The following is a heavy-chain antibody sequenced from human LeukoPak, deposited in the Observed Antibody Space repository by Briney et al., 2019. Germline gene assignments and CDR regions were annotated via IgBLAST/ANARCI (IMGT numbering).Heavy chain of an antibody. CDR2: IYYSGST. D-gene: IGHD3-22*01. CDR1: GGSVSSGSYY. J-gene: IGHJ4*02. CDR3: AREILGYYDNYFDY. Sequence: PSETLSLTCTVSGGSVSSGSYYWSWIRQPPGKGLEWIGYIYYSGSTNYNPSLKSRVTISVDTSKNQFSLKLSSVTAADTAVYYCAREILGYYDNYFDYWGQGTLVTVSS. V-gene: IGHV4-61*01.